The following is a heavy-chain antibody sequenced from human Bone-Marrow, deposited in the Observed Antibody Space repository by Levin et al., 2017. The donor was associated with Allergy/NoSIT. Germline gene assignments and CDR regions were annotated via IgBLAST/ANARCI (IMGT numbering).Heavy chain of an antibody. CDR2: ISWNSGTI. D-gene: IGHD3-22*01. J-gene: IGHJ3*01. Sequence: SLKISCAASGFTFNNYAMHWVRQAPGKALEWVSGISWNSGTIAYADSVKGRFTISRDNAKNSLYLQMSSLRAEDTALYYCAKEIDYYDSSTYLALDKWGPGTMVTVSS. V-gene: IGHV3-9*01. CDR1: GFTFNNYA. CDR3: AKEIDYYDSSTYLALDK.